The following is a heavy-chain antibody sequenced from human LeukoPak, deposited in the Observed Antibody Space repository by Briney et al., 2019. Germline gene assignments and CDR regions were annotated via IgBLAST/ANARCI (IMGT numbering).Heavy chain of an antibody. CDR2: IKEDGSEK. D-gene: IGHD3-10*01. CDR3: ARDVPLYYYGSGSYYFDF. CDR1: GFTFSSYW. J-gene: IGHJ4*02. Sequence: GGSLRLSCAASGFTFSSYWMSWVRQAPGKGLEWVANIKEDGSEKHYVDSVKGRFTISGDNAKNSLYLQMNSLRAEDTAVYYCARDVPLYYYGSGSYYFDFWGQGTLVTVSS. V-gene: IGHV3-7*01.